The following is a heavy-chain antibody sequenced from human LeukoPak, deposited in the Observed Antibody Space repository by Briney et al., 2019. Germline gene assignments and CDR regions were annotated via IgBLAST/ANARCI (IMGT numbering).Heavy chain of an antibody. CDR3: ARVSSNRYSYGRFDY. J-gene: IGHJ4*02. CDR2: IYYSGIT. V-gene: IGHV4-59*12. D-gene: IGHD5-18*01. CDR1: GDSISSYY. Sequence: SETLSLTCTVSGDSISSYYWYWFRQPPGKELEWIACIYYSGITHYNPSLKSRVTISVDTSKNQFSLKLSSVTAADTAVYYCARVSSNRYSYGRFDYWGQGTLVTVSS.